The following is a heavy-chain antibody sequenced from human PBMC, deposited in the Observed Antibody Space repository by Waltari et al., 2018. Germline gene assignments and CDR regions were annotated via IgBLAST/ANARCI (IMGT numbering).Heavy chain of an antibody. CDR2: LYHIGTT. CDR3: ARAMRYYDILTGPSDALDI. Sequence: QLHLQESGPGLVKPSEPLSLTCPAPGGSLTSSSYSWDCVRPPPGNGLEWFVHLYHIGTTFYNPSLKSRVTMSLDPSKNQFSLKLSSVTAADTAVYYCARAMRYYDILTGPSDALDIWGQGTMVTVSS. V-gene: IGHV4-39*07. CDR1: GGSLTSSSYS. J-gene: IGHJ3*02. D-gene: IGHD3-9*01.